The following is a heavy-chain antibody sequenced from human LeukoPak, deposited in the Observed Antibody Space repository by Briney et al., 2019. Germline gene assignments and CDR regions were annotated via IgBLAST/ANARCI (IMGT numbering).Heavy chain of an antibody. V-gene: IGHV3-33*01. CDR1: GFTFSTYG. J-gene: IGHJ4*02. D-gene: IGHD3-22*01. CDR2: IWYYGSNK. Sequence: GRSLRLSCAASGFTFSTYGMHWVRQAPGKGLEWVAVIWYYGSNKYYADSAKGRFTISRDNSENTVYLQMNSLRAEDTALYYCARAYYYDSSDYYPLDYWGQGTLVTVSS. CDR3: ARAYYYDSSDYYPLDY.